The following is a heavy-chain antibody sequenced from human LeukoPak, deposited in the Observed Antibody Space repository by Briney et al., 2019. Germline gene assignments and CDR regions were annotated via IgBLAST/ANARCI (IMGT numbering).Heavy chain of an antibody. Sequence: PSETLSLTCAVSGGPFSGYFWSWIRQSSGKGLEWIGEINHSGSTNYNPSLKSRVTISVDTSKNQFSLKLSSVTAADTAVYYCARGGGGSYSDAFDIWGQGTMVTVSS. CDR1: GGPFSGYF. CDR2: INHSGST. D-gene: IGHD1-26*01. V-gene: IGHV4-34*01. J-gene: IGHJ3*02. CDR3: ARGGGGSYSDAFDI.